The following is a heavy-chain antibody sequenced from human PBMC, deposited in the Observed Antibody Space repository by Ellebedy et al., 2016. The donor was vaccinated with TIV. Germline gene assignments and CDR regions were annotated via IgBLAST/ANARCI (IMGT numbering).Heavy chain of an antibody. CDR3: ARTADPLDY. CDR1: GNEFVIYG. Sequence: ASVKVSXXDSGNEFVIYGVNWVRQAPGQGLEWMGWISNDNGDTEYSQKFQGRLTMTTDTSTSTAYMELRSLRSDDTAVYYCARTADPLDYWGQGTLVTVSS. D-gene: IGHD2-2*01. J-gene: IGHJ4*02. V-gene: IGHV1-18*01. CDR2: ISNDNGDT.